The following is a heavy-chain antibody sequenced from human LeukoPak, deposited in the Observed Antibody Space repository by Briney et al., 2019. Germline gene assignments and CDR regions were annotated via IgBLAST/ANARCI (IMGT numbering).Heavy chain of an antibody. D-gene: IGHD5-18*01. CDR3: ARHRSYGTFDY. J-gene: IGHJ4*02. CDR1: GGSISSYY. V-gene: IGHV4-59*08. CDR2: IYYSGST. Sequence: SETLSLTCTVSGGSISSYYWSWIRQPPGKGLEWIGYIYYSGSTNYNPSLKSRVTISVDTSKNQFSLKLSSATAADTAVYYCARHRSYGTFDYWGQGTLVTVSS.